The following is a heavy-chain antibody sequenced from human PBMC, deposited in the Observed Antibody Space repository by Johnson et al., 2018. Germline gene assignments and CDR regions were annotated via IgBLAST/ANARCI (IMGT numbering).Heavy chain of an antibody. CDR2: INNDGSST. CDR1: GFTFSSYW. Sequence: VQLQESGGGLVQPGGSLRLSCAASGFTFSSYWMHWVRQAPGKGLVWVSRINNDGSSTSYADSVKGRFTISRDNAKNTLYLQMNSLRAEDTAVYYCASIQPSLSAIGTGDAFDIWGKGTMVTVSA. J-gene: IGHJ3*02. D-gene: IGHD1-1*01. CDR3: ASIQPSLSAIGTGDAFDI. V-gene: IGHV3-74*01.